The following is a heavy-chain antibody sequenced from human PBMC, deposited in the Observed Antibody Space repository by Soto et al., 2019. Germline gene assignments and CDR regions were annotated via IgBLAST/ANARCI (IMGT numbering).Heavy chain of an antibody. CDR3: ARGERRGDYDS. CDR1: GFALSVYA. CDR2: ISYDGTIK. Sequence: QVQLVESGGGVVQPGRSLRLSCAASGFALSVYAMHWVRQAPGKGLEWVAVISYDGTIKHYMDSVKGRFTISRDNSKNMLFLQMNSLRPEDTAVFYCARGERRGDYDSWGLGTLVTVSS. V-gene: IGHV3-30-3*01. J-gene: IGHJ4*02. D-gene: IGHD2-21*01.